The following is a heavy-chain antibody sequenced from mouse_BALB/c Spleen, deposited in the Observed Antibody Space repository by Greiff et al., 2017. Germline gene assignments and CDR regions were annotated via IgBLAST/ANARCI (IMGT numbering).Heavy chain of an antibody. CDR3: ARGGDGYGYFDY. CDR2: ISSGSSTI. J-gene: IGHJ2*01. Sequence: EVQLVESGGGLVQPGGSRKLSCAASGFTFSSFGMHWVRQAPEKGLEWVAYISSGSSTIYYADTVKGRFTISRDNPKNTLFLQMTSLRSEDTAMYYCARGGDGYGYFDYWGQGTTLTVSS. D-gene: IGHD2-2*01. CDR1: GFTFSSFG. V-gene: IGHV5-17*02.